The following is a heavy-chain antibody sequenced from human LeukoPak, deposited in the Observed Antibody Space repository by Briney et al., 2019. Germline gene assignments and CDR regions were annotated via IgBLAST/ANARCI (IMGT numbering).Heavy chain of an antibody. V-gene: IGHV3-48*02. J-gene: IGHJ4*02. CDR3: ATYSSGWYLVY. CDR1: GFTFSTYS. D-gene: IGHD6-19*01. CDR2: ISSSSSAV. Sequence: GSLRLSCAASGFTFSTYSMNWVRPAPGKGLERVSFISSSSSAVYYADSVKGRFTISRDDAQNSLYLQMNSLRDGDTAVYYCATYSSGWYLVYWGQGTLVTVSS.